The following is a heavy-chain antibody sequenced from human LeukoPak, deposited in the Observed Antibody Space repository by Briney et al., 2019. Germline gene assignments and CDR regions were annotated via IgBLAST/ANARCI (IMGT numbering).Heavy chain of an antibody. D-gene: IGHD5/OR15-5a*01. Sequence: PSETLSLTCAVYGGSFSGYSWSWSRQPPGKGLEWIGEINHSGSTNYNPSLKSRVTISVDTSKNQFSLKLSSVTAADTAVYYCARSLVSLRHYYGMDVWGKGTTVTVSS. CDR3: ARSLVSLRHYYGMDV. V-gene: IGHV4-34*01. J-gene: IGHJ6*04. CDR1: GGSFSGYS. CDR2: INHSGST.